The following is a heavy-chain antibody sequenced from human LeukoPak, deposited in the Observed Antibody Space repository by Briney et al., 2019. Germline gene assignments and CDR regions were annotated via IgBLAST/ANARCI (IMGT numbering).Heavy chain of an antibody. J-gene: IGHJ3*02. D-gene: IGHD3-22*01. V-gene: IGHV3-11*01. CDR2: ISSSGSTI. CDR1: GFTFSDYY. Sequence: GGSLRLSCAASGFTFSDYYMSWIRQAPGKGLEWVSYISSSGSTIYYADSVKGRFTISRDNAKNSLYLQMNSLRAEDTAVYYCARESLTGPKRITMIVDAFDIWGQGTMVTVSS. CDR3: ARESLTGPKRITMIVDAFDI.